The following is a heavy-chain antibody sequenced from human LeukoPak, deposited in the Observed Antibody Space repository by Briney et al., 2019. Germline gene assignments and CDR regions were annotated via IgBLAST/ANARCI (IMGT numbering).Heavy chain of an antibody. CDR3: ARYDSSGYYNDY. CDR1: GYTFTSYY. Sequence: ASVKVSCKASGYTFTSYYLHWVRQAPGQGLEWVGIINPRGGSTSYAQKFQGRVTMTRDTSTSTVYMELSSLRSEDTAVYYCARYDSSGYYNDYRGPETLGTASS. V-gene: IGHV1-46*01. CDR2: INPRGGST. J-gene: IGHJ4*02. D-gene: IGHD3-22*01.